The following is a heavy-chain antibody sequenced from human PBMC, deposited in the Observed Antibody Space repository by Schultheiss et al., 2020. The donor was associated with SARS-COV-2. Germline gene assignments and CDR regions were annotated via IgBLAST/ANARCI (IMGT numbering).Heavy chain of an antibody. D-gene: IGHD6-19*01. CDR3: TRGSSNGRYD. V-gene: IGHV4-59*08. J-gene: IGHJ3*01. Sequence: SQTLSLTCAVYGGSFSGYYWSWIRQPPGKGLEWIGYIYYSGSTNYNPSLKSRVTISVDTSKNQFSLKLSSVTAADTAVYYCTRGSSNGRYDWGQGTMVTVSS. CDR1: GGSFSGYY. CDR2: IYYSGST.